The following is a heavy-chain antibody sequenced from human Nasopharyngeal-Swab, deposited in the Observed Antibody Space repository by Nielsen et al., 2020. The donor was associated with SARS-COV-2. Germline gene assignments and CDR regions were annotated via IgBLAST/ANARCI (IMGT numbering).Heavy chain of an antibody. V-gene: IGHV3-53*01. CDR3: ARGALLRRNYWYFDL. J-gene: IGHJ2*01. Sequence: GESLKISCAASGFTVSNNYMSWVRQAPGKGLEWLSVIYSGGRIYYADSVKGRFTISRDNSKNTLYLQMNSLRAEDTAVYYCARGALLRRNYWYFDLWGRGTLVTVSS. D-gene: IGHD2-15*01. CDR1: GFTVSNNY. CDR2: IYSGGRI.